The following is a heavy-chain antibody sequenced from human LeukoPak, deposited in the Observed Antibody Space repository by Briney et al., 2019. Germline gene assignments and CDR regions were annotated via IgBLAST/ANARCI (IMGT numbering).Heavy chain of an antibody. V-gene: IGHV3-7*01. CDR3: ASSAFDI. Sequence: GGSLRLSCAASGFTLSTYWMTWVRQAPGKGLEWVANIKEDGSGKYYVDSVKGRFTISRDNAKNSLYLQMNSLRAEDTAVYYCASSAFDIWGQGTLVTVSS. CDR1: GFTLSTYW. J-gene: IGHJ3*02. CDR2: IKEDGSGK.